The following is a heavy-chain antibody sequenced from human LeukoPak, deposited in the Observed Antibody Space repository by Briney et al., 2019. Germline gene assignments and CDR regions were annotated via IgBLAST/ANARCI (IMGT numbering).Heavy chain of an antibody. Sequence: GGSLRLSCAASGFTFSSYAMSWVRQAPGKGLEWVSAISGSGGSTYYADSVKGRFTISRDNAKNSLYLQMNSLRDEDTAVYYCARVAITMVRGVIIEAYYFDYWGQGTLVTVSS. CDR1: GFTFSSYA. V-gene: IGHV3-23*01. CDR3: ARVAITMVRGVIIEAYYFDY. J-gene: IGHJ4*02. D-gene: IGHD3-10*01. CDR2: ISGSGGST.